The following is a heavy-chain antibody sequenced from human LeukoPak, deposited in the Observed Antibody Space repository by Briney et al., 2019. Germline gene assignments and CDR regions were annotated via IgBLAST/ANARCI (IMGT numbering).Heavy chain of an antibody. D-gene: IGHD2-15*01. CDR2: INHSGST. V-gene: IGHV4-34*01. CDR1: GGSISGDNYY. CDR3: ARRWSPPRRDRNWYFDL. Sequence: SETLSLTCTVSGGSISGDNYYWSWIRQPPGKGLEWIGEINHSGSTNYNLSLKSRVTISVDTSKNQFSLKLSSVTAADTAVYYCARRWSPPRRDRNWYFDLWGRGTLVTVSS. J-gene: IGHJ2*01.